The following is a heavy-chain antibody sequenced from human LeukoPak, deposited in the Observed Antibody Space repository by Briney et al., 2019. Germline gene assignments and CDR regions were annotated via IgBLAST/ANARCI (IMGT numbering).Heavy chain of an antibody. D-gene: IGHD6-19*01. J-gene: IGHJ4*02. CDR1: GFTFSSYA. Sequence: GGSLRLSCAASGFTFSSYAMHWVRQAPGKGLEWVAVISYDGSNKYYADSVKGRFTISRDNSKNTLYLQMNSLRAEDTAVYYCAKDPQWLVPSSFDYWGQGTLVTVSS. CDR2: ISYDGSNK. V-gene: IGHV3-30*04. CDR3: AKDPQWLVPSSFDY.